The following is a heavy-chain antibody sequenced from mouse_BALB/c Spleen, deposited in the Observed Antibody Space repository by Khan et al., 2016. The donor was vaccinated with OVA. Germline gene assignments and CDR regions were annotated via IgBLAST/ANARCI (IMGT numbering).Heavy chain of an antibody. CDR2: INYSGCT. V-gene: IGHV3-2*02. Sequence: EVELVESGPGLVNPSQSLSLTCTVTGYSITSDYAWNWLRQFPGNKLEWMGYINYSGCTNYNPALKSRISITRDTSKNQFFLQLNSVTTEDTATYCGARDCYRDNYAMDYWGQGTSVTVSS. CDR3: ARDCYRDNYAMDY. CDR1: GYSITSDYA. J-gene: IGHJ4*01. D-gene: IGHD2-3*01.